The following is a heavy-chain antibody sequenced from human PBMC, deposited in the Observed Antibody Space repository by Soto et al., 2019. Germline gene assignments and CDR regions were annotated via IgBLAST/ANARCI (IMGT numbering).Heavy chain of an antibody. V-gene: IGHV1-69*01. Sequence: VSCNASLGTFNNYPITWVRQAPGEGLEWMGGSIPIFGTANYARKFQGRVTISVDESTSTAYMELSSLRSEDTAVYYCARGRRYSGDDHYYYFDMDVWGQGTTVTVS. D-gene: IGHD5-12*01. CDR2: SIPIFGTA. CDR1: LGTFNNYP. J-gene: IGHJ6*02. CDR3: ARGRRYSGDDHYYYFDMDV.